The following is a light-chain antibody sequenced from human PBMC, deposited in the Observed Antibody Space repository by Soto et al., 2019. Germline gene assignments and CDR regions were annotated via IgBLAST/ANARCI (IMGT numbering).Light chain of an antibody. CDR2: STS. Sequence: EIVLTQSPGTLSLSPGERAILSCRVSQSVSSTYLAWYQQGPGQAPRLLIYSTSSRATGIPDRFSGSGSGTDFTLTISRLEPEDFAVYYCQQYGGSPRYTFGQGTKLEIK. CDR1: QSVSSTY. V-gene: IGKV3-20*01. J-gene: IGKJ2*01. CDR3: QQYGGSPRYT.